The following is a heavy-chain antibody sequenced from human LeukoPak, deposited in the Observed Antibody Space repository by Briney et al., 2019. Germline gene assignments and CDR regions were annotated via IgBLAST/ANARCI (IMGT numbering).Heavy chain of an antibody. CDR1: GFTFSSYG. Sequence: GGSLRLSCAASGFTFSSYGMHWVRQAPGKGLEWVAVIWYDGSNKYYADSVKGRFTISRDNSKNTLYLQMNSLRAEDTAVYYCARESGFGELFPFAFDIWGQGTVVTVSS. CDR3: ARESGFGELFPFAFDI. J-gene: IGHJ3*02. D-gene: IGHD3-10*01. V-gene: IGHV3-33*01. CDR2: IWYDGSNK.